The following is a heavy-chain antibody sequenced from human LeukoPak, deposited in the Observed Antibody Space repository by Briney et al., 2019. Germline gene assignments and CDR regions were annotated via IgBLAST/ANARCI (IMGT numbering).Heavy chain of an antibody. CDR2: IYPGDSDT. J-gene: IGHJ3*02. Sequence: GESLKISCKGSGYSFTSYWIGWVRQMPGKGLEWMGIIYPGDSDTRYSPSFQGQVTISADKSISTAYLQWSSLKASDTAMYYCARRLVVAVPLSTNTVGYAFDIWGQGTMVTVSS. CDR3: ARRLVVAVPLSTNTVGYAFDI. V-gene: IGHV5-51*01. CDR1: GYSFTSYW. D-gene: IGHD6-19*01.